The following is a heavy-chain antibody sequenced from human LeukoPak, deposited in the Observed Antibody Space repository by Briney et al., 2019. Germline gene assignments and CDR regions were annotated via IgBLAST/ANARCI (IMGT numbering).Heavy chain of an antibody. D-gene: IGHD3-22*01. Sequence: GGSLRLSCAASGFTFSSYAMSWVRQAPGKGLEWVAVTWYDGSNKYYANSVKGRFTISRDNSKSTLYLQMNSLRAEDTAVYYCARDLGWRSGYYSDYWGQGTLVTVSS. V-gene: IGHV3-33*08. J-gene: IGHJ4*02. CDR3: ARDLGWRSGYYSDY. CDR1: GFTFSSYA. CDR2: TWYDGSNK.